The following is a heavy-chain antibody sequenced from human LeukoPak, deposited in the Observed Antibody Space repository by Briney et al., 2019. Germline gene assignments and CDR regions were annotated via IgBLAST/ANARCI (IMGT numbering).Heavy chain of an antibody. D-gene: IGHD3-22*01. CDR1: GFTFSSYS. CDR3: ARGYYDSSGYYIGYFDY. V-gene: IGHV3-21*01. CDR2: ISSSSSYI. J-gene: IGHJ4*02. Sequence: GGSLRLSCAASGFTFSSYSMNWVRQAPGKGLEWVSSISSSSSYIYYADSVKGRFTISRDNAKNSLYLQMNSLRAEDTAVYYCARGYYDSSGYYIGYFDYRGQGTLVTVSS.